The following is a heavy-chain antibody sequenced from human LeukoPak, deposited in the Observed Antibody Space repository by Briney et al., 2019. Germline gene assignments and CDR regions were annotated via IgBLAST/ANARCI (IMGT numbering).Heavy chain of an antibody. V-gene: IGHV3-48*03. CDR2: ISSSGSTI. CDR1: GFTFSSYE. D-gene: IGHD3-10*01. J-gene: IGHJ4*02. Sequence: GGSLRLSCAASGFTFSSYEMNWVRQAPGKGLEWVSYISSSGSTIYYADSVKGRFTISRGNAKNSLYLQMNSLRAEDTAVYYCARDSYYYGSLFDYWGQGTLVTVSS. CDR3: ARDSYYYGSLFDY.